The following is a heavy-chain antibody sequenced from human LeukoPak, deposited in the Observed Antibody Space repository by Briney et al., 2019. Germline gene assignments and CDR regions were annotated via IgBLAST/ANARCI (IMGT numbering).Heavy chain of an antibody. J-gene: IGHJ4*02. CDR1: GYTFTGYY. CDR3: AREDTIFGVVIMSY. D-gene: IGHD3-3*01. CDR2: INPNSGGT. V-gene: IGHV1-2*02. Sequence: GASVKVSCKASGYTFTGYYMHWVRQAPGQGLEWMGWINPNSGGTNYAQKFQGRVTMTRDTSISTAYMELSRLRSDDTAVYYCAREDTIFGVVIMSYWGQGTLVTVSS.